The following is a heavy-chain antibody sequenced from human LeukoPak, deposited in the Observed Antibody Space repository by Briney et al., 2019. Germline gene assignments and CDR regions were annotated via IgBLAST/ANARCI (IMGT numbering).Heavy chain of an antibody. J-gene: IGHJ4*02. D-gene: IGHD1-1*01. CDR3: ISGGGTADY. Sequence: GGSLRLSCAASGFTSSNAWMNWMGWVRQAPGKGLEWVGLTKIKTDDGTPDYAALVKGRFTISRDDSKNTVYLEMNSLETEDTAVYYCISGGGTADYWGQGTLVSASS. CDR1: GFTSSNAW. V-gene: IGHV3-15*01. CDR2: TKIKTDDGTP.